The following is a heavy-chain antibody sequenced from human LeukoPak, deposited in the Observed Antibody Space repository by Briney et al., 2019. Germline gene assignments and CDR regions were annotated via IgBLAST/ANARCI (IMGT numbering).Heavy chain of an antibody. CDR2: INSRGDGT. V-gene: IGHV3-23*01. CDR3: AKDYRYGSA. J-gene: IGHJ5*02. D-gene: IGHD6-19*01. CDR1: GFTFNSFA. Sequence: PGGSLRLSCAASGFTFNSFAFNWVRQAPGRGLEWVSDINSRGDGTYYAESVRGRFTISRDNSKNTLYLQMNSLRAEDTALYYCAKDYRYGSAWGPGTLVVVSS.